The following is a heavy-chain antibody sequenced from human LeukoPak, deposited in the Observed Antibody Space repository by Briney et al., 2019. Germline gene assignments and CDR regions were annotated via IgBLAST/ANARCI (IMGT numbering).Heavy chain of an antibody. CDR1: GYTFTSYA. V-gene: IGHV1-3*01. CDR2: INAGNGNT. CDR3: ARPDSSWYAYFDY. D-gene: IGHD6-13*01. J-gene: IGHJ4*02. Sequence: GASVKVSCKASGYTFTSYAMHWVRQAPGQRLEWMGWINAGNGNTKYSQKSQGRVTITRDTSASTVYMELSSLRSEDTAVYYCARPDSSWYAYFDYWGQGTLVTVSS.